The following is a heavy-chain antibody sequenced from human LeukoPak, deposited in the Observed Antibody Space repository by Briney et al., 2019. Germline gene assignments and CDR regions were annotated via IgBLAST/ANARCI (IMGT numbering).Heavy chain of an antibody. CDR2: YDPEKDET. V-gene: IGHV1-24*01. Sequence: ASVKVSCKVSGLSFIELSFHWVRQAPGKGLEWMGGYDPEKDETVYAQKLQGRVTMTEDTSTDTVYMQLSSLRSEDTAIYYCTTNLISLFGVGYWGHGTLVTVSS. CDR1: GLSFIELS. D-gene: IGHD3-3*01. CDR3: TTNLISLFGVGY. J-gene: IGHJ4*01.